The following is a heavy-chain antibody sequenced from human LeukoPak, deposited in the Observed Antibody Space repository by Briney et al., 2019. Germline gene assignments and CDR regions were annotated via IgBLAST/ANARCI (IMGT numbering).Heavy chain of an antibody. CDR3: VRGPDA. CDR1: GFTFSSDW. V-gene: IGHV3-74*01. J-gene: IGHJ5*02. D-gene: IGHD3-16*01. CDR2: INGDGSST. Sequence: GGSLTLSCAASGFTFSSDWMHWVRQAPGKGLVCVSYINGDGSSTNYADSVRGRFTISRDNAKKTLYLQMNSLRDEDTAVYYCVRGPDAWGLGTLVTVSS.